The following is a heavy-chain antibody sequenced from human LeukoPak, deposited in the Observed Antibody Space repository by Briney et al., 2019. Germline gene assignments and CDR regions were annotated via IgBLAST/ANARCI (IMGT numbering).Heavy chain of an antibody. CDR2: TYYRSNWYN. Sequence: SQTLSLTCAISGDSVSSNSAAWNWIGQSPSRGLEWLGRTYYRSNWYNDYALSVKSRITINPDTSKNQFSLQLYSVTPEGTAVYYCARGYWQQLVRTGMDVWGQGSTVTVSS. V-gene: IGHV6-1*01. D-gene: IGHD6-13*01. J-gene: IGHJ6*02. CDR1: GDSVSSNSAA. CDR3: ARGYWQQLVRTGMDV.